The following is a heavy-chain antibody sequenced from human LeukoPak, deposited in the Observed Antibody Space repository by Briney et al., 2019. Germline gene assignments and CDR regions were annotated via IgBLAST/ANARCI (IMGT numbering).Heavy chain of an antibody. CDR3: ARAAGGGKGKSPGEAFFDY. V-gene: IGHV7-4-1*02. D-gene: IGHD3-10*01. CDR1: GYTFTSYA. J-gene: IGHJ4*02. CDR2: INTNTGNP. Sequence: APVKVSCKASGYTFTSYAMNWVRQAPGQGLEWMGWINTNTGNPTYAQGFTGRFVFSLDTSVSTAYLQISSLKAEDTAVYYCARAAGGGKGKSPGEAFFDYWGQGTLVTVSS.